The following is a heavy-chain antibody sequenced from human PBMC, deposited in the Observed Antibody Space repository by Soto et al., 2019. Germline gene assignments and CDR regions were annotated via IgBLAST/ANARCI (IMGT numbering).Heavy chain of an antibody. CDR3: ASGGCSGGSCYWYYFDY. D-gene: IGHD2-15*01. CDR1: GYTFTGYY. CDR2: INPNSGGT. J-gene: IGHJ4*02. V-gene: IGHV1-2*02. Sequence: ASVKVSCKASGYTFTGYYMHWVRQAPGQGLEWMGWINPNSGGTNYAQKFQGRVTMTRDTSISTAYMELSRLRSDDTAVYYCASGGCSGGSCYWYYFDYWGQGTLVTSPQ.